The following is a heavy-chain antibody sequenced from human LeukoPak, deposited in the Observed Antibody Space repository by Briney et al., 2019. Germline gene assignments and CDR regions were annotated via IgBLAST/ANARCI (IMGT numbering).Heavy chain of an antibody. D-gene: IGHD7-27*01. CDR1: GFTLNSFF. CDR3: VRDLGHSRHYFEY. Sequence: GGSLRLSCAASGFTLNSFFLNWVRLTPGRELEWVACISQDGSETFYMDSVRGRFIISRDNTKNSLYLQMDSLRAEDTAVYFCVRDLGHSRHYFEYWGQGALVTVSS. J-gene: IGHJ4*02. CDR2: ISQDGSET. V-gene: IGHV3-7*01.